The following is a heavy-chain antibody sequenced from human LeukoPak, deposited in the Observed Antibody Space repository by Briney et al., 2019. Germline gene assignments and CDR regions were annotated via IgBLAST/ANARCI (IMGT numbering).Heavy chain of an antibody. J-gene: IGHJ4*02. CDR3: ARDTGSGSYLNSYYY. CDR2: ISAYNGNT. D-gene: IGHD1-26*01. CDR1: GYTLTELS. V-gene: IGHV1-18*01. Sequence: ASVKVSCKVSGYTLTELSLHWVRPAPGQGLEWMGWISAYNGNTNYAQKLQGRVTMTTDTSTSTAYMELRSLRSDDTAVYYCARDTGSGSYLNSYYYWGQGTLVTVSS.